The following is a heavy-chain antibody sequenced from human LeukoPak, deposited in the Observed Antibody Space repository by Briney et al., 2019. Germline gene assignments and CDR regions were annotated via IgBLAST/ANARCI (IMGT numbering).Heavy chain of an antibody. D-gene: IGHD4-11*01. V-gene: IGHV4-59*01. CDR1: GGSISSYY. J-gene: IGHJ6*02. CDR2: IYYSGST. CDR3: ARNNYVTHFYGLDV. Sequence: KASETLSLTCTVSGGSISSYYWSWIRQPPGKGLEWIGYIYYSGSTNYNPSLKSRVTISVDTSKNQFSLKLSSVTAADTAVYFCARNNYVTHFYGLDVWGQGTTVTVSS.